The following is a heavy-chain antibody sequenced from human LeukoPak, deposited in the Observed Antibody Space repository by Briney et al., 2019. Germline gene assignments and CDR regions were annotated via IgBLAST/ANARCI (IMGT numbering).Heavy chain of an antibody. CDR2: ISYDGSNK. J-gene: IGHJ6*02. Sequence: GRSLRLSCAASGLTFSSYGMHWVRQAPGKGLEWVAVISYDGSNKYNADSVKGRFTISRDNSKNTLYLQMNSLRAEDTAVYYGAKGEPGPLAVAGRSYYYYGMDVWGQGTTVTVSS. D-gene: IGHD6-19*01. V-gene: IGHV3-30*18. CDR3: AKGEPGPLAVAGRSYYYYGMDV. CDR1: GLTFSSYG.